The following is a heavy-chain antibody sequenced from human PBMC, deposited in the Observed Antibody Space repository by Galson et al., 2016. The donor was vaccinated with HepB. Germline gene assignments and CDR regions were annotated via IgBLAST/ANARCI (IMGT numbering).Heavy chain of an antibody. CDR3: ARAGLGSKASFDS. D-gene: IGHD1-26*01. CDR2: VYRGKT. J-gene: IGHJ4*02. Sequence: SFTSFWMTWVRQAPGKGLEWIGTVYRGKTYYNPSLAGRVTISVGMSTDLSSLKLTSLTAADTAVYYCARAGLGSKASFDSWGQGTLVAVSS. CDR1: SFTSFW. V-gene: IGHV4-39*01.